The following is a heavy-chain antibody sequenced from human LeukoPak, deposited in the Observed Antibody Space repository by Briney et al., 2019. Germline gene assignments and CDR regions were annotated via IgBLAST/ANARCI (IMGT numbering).Heavy chain of an antibody. CDR2: VHFSGTT. J-gene: IGHJ5*02. CDR1: GASISSGTYS. D-gene: IGHD6-13*01. V-gene: IGHV4-39*01. Sequence: SETLSLTCAVSGASISSGTYSWGWIRQTPGEGLEWIGNVHFSGTTYYNPSLKSRITISMDKSRNQFSLRLTSVTAADTGVYFCARHLGSSWYNYFDPWGQGTLVTVSS. CDR3: ARHLGSSWYNYFDP.